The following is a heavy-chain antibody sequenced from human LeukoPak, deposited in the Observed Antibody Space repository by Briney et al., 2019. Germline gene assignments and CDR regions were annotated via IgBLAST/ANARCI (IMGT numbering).Heavy chain of an antibody. CDR3: AKEDIVVVVAAATWYYYYMDV. J-gene: IGHJ6*03. CDR1: GFTFSSYG. D-gene: IGHD2-15*01. Sequence: PGGSLRLSCAASGFTFSSYGMSWVRQAPGKGLEWVSAISGSGGSTYYADSVKGRFTISRDNSKNTLYLQMNSLRAEDTAVYYCAKEDIVVVVAAATWYYYYMDVWGKGTTVTISS. V-gene: IGHV3-23*01. CDR2: ISGSGGST.